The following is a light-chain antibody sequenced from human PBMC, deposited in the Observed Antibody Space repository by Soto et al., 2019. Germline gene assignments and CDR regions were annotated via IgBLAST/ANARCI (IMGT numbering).Light chain of an antibody. J-gene: IGLJ3*02. V-gene: IGLV2-8*01. Sequence: QSVLTQPPSASGSPGQSVTISCTGTSSDVGAYNYVSWYQQYPGKAPNLMIYEVNKRPSGVPDRFSGSKSGKTASLTVSGLQHEDEADYQCTSYAGSNIWVFGGGTTVTVL. CDR2: EVN. CDR1: SSDVGAYNY. CDR3: TSYAGSNIWV.